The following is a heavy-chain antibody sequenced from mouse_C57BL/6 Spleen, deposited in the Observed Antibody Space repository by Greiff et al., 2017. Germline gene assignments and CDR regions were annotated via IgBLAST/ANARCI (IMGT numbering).Heavy chain of an antibody. CDR3: ATPITTVVATNYFDY. V-gene: IGHV1-81*01. J-gene: IGHJ2*01. D-gene: IGHD1-1*01. CDR1: GYTFTSYG. CDR2: IYPRSGNT. Sequence: VQLQQSGAELARPGASVKLSCKASGYTFTSYGISWVKQRTGQGLEWIGEIYPRSGNTYYNEKFKGKATLTADKSSSTAYMELRSLTSEDSAVYFCATPITTVVATNYFDYWGQGTTLTVSS.